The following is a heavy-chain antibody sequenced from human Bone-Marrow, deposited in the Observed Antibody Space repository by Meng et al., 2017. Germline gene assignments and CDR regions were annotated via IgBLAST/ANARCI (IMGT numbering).Heavy chain of an antibody. D-gene: IGHD1-26*01. V-gene: IGHV3-13*01. CDR2: IGTAGDT. CDR1: GFTFSSYA. CDR3: AKDSGRYSSFDY. J-gene: IGHJ4*02. Sequence: GESLKISCAASGFTFSSYAMHWVRQATGKGLEWVSAIGTAGDTYYPGSVKGRFTISRENAKNSLYLQMNSLRAEDTALYYCAKDSGRYSSFDYWGQGILVTVSS.